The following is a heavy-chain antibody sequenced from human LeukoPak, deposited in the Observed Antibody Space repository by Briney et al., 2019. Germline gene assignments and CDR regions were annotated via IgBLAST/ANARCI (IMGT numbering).Heavy chain of an antibody. CDR1: GGSFSGYY. Sequence: SETLSLTCAVYGGSFSGYYWSWIRQPPGKGLEWIGEINHSGSTNYNPSLKSRVTISVDTSKNQFSLKLSSVTAADTAVYYCASTYYYDSSGYSPYYYYYYMDVWGKGTTVTVSS. CDR3: ASTYYYDSSGYSPYYYYYYMDV. J-gene: IGHJ6*03. V-gene: IGHV4-34*01. D-gene: IGHD3-22*01. CDR2: INHSGST.